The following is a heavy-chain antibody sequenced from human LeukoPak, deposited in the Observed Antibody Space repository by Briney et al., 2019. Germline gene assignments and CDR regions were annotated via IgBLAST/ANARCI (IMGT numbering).Heavy chain of an antibody. Sequence: SETLSLTCAVYGGSFSGYYWSWIRQPPGKGLEWIGYVFNSGTTNYNPSLKSRVTILVDTSKNQFSLKLSSVTAADTAVYYCARPYSGSRTDAFDFWGQGTMVTVSS. D-gene: IGHD1-26*01. CDR1: GGSFSGYY. J-gene: IGHJ3*01. V-gene: IGHV4-59*01. CDR3: ARPYSGSRTDAFDF. CDR2: VFNSGTT.